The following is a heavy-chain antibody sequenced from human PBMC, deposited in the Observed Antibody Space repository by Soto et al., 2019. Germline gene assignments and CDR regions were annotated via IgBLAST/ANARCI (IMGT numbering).Heavy chain of an antibody. V-gene: IGHV3-48*01. Sequence: GESLKISCAASGFTFSIYSMNWVRQAPGKGLEWVSYIMPGSSHIFYADSVKGRFTISRDNAKNSLYLQMNSLRAEDTALYYCAKDRPRRTSGYFFDYWGQGTPVTVSS. D-gene: IGHD1-1*01. CDR2: IMPGSSHI. CDR3: AKDRPRRTSGYFFDY. CDR1: GFTFSIYS. J-gene: IGHJ4*02.